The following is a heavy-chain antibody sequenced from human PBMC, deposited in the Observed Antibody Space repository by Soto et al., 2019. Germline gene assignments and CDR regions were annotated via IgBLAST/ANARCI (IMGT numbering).Heavy chain of an antibody. CDR2: INHSGST. V-gene: IGHV4-34*01. Sequence: QVQLQQWGAGLLKPSETLSLTCAVYGGSFSGYYWSWIRQPPGKGLEWIGEINHSGSTNYNPSLKSRVTISVDTSKNQYSLKLSSVTAADTAVYYCARGATVYDAFDIWGQGPMVPVSS. J-gene: IGHJ3*02. CDR1: GGSFSGYY. D-gene: IGHD4-17*01. CDR3: ARGATVYDAFDI.